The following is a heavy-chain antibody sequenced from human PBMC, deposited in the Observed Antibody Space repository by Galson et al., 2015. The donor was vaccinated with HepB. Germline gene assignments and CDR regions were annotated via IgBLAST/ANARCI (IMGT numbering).Heavy chain of an antibody. CDR3: ARNFYFDY. D-gene: IGHD1-7*01. V-gene: IGHV3-30*04. Sequence: SLRLSCAASGFTFSAYAMHWVRQAPGKGLEWVALVSSDESNKYYADSVRGRFTISRDNSRNTVYLQMNSLRAEDTAGYFCARNFYFDYWGQGTLVTVS. J-gene: IGHJ4*02. CDR1: GFTFSAYA. CDR2: VSSDESNK.